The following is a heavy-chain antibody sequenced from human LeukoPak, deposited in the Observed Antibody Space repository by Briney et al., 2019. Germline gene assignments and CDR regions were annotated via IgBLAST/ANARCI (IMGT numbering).Heavy chain of an antibody. CDR3: AREVGDYYDSSGSFDY. CDR2: ISEGGNNK. Sequence: GGSLRLSCEASGFTFDSYAIHWVRQAPGKGLDWVAVISEGGNNKYHADSVKGRFTISRDNSKNTVYLQMNSLRTEDTAVYYCAREVGDYYDSSGSFDYWGQGTLVTVPS. D-gene: IGHD3-22*01. J-gene: IGHJ4*02. CDR1: GFTFDSYA. V-gene: IGHV3-30-3*01.